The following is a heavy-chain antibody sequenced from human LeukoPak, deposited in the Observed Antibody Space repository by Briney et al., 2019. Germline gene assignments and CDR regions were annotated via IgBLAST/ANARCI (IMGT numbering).Heavy chain of an antibody. CDR3: ARLTTIFGVVAEYFDL. J-gene: IGHJ2*01. CDR1: GGSISDYY. V-gene: IGHV4-4*09. D-gene: IGHD3-3*01. Sequence: SETLSLTCTVSGGSISDYYWSWIRQPPGKGLEWIGYIYTSGSTNYNPSLKSRVTISVDTSKNQFSLKLSSVTAADTAVYYCARLTTIFGVVAEYFDLWGRGTLVTVSS. CDR2: IYTSGST.